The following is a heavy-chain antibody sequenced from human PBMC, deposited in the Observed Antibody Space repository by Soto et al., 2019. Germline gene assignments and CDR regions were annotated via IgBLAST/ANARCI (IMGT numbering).Heavy chain of an antibody. Sequence: GGSLRLSCAASGFTFSSFSMSWVSQAPGKGLEWVSYISSSSSTIYYADSVKGRFTISRDNAKNSLYLQMNSLRAEDTAVYYCARVLDYYYYMDVWGKGTTVTVSS. J-gene: IGHJ6*03. CDR1: GFTFSSFS. CDR3: ARVLDYYYYMDV. V-gene: IGHV3-48*01. CDR2: ISSSSSTI.